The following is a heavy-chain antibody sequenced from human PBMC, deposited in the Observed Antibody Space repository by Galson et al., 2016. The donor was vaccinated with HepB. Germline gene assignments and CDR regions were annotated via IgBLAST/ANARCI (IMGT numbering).Heavy chain of an antibody. D-gene: IGHD5-12*01. CDR3: AKNGGGDAKWQRGVGDWYFGMDV. V-gene: IGHV1-2*02. CDR1: GFTFTDHY. CDR2: INPDSGGT. Sequence: SVKVSCKASGFTFTDHYMHWVRQAPGQGLEWMGWINPDSGGTNYAQKFQGRVTMTRDTSINTVYLDLTRLTSDDTAIYYCAKNGGGDAKWQRGVGDWYFGMDVWGKGTTVTVSS. J-gene: IGHJ6*04.